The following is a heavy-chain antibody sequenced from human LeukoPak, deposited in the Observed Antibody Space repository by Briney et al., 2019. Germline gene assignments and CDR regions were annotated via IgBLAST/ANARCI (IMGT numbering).Heavy chain of an antibody. Sequence: LRLSCAASGFTFSSYSMNWIRQHPGKGLEWIGYIYYSGSTYYNPSLKSRVTISVDTSKNQFSLKLSSVTAADTAVYYCARGPTSAPFDYWGQGTLVTVSS. CDR3: ARGPTSAPFDY. CDR2: IYYSGST. CDR1: GFTFSSYS. V-gene: IGHV4-31*02. J-gene: IGHJ4*02.